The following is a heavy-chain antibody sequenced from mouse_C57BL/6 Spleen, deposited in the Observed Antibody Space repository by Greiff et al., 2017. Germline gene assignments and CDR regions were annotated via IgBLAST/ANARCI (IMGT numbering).Heavy chain of an antibody. CDR1: GYTFTSYW. D-gene: IGHD1-1*01. V-gene: IGHV1-53*01. Sequence: VQLQQPGTELVKPGASVKLSCKASGYTFTSYWMHWVKQRPGQGLEWIGNINPSNGGTNYNEKFKSKATLTVDKSSSTAYMQLSSLTSEDSAVXYCASLTTVVATDYYAMDYWGQGTSVTVSS. CDR3: ASLTTVVATDYYAMDY. J-gene: IGHJ4*01. CDR2: INPSNGGT.